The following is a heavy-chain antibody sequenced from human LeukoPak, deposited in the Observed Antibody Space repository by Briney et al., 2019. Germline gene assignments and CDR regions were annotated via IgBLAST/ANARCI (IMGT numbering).Heavy chain of an antibody. D-gene: IGHD3-22*01. CDR1: GFTFSSYS. CDR2: ISSSSSYI. J-gene: IGHJ4*02. Sequence: GGSLRLSCAASGFTFSSYSMNWVRQAPGKGLEWVSSISSSSSYIYYADSVKGRFTISRDNAKNSLYLQMNSLRAEDTAVYYCARSQSYYYDSSGYNRYWGQGTLVTVSS. V-gene: IGHV3-21*01. CDR3: ARSQSYYYDSSGYNRY.